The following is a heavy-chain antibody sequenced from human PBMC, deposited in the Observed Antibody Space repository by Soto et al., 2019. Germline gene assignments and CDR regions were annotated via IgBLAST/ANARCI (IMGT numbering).Heavy chain of an antibody. J-gene: IGHJ4*02. CDR2: INIVGGNT. Sequence: GGSLSLSCAASGFTFSNYAMSWVRQAPGKALEWVSSINIVGGNTNYADSVRGRFTMSRDDSKNTVFLQMNSLRAEDTAIYYCTKNYYFDSWGQGTLVTVSS. CDR3: TKNYYFDS. V-gene: IGHV3-23*01. CDR1: GFTFSNYA.